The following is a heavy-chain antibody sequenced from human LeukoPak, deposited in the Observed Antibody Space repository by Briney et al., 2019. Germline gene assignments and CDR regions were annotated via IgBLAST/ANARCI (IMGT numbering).Heavy chain of an antibody. J-gene: IGHJ4*02. CDR1: GFTFSSYS. CDR3: AREGEYYDILTGYYGFDY. CDR2: ISSSSSTI. D-gene: IGHD3-9*01. V-gene: IGHV3-48*02. Sequence: GGSLRPSCAASGFTFSSYSMNWVRQAPGKGLEWVSYISSSSSTIYYADSVKGRFTISRDNAKNSLYLQMNSLRDEDTAVYYCAREGEYYDILTGYYGFDYWGQGTLVTVSS.